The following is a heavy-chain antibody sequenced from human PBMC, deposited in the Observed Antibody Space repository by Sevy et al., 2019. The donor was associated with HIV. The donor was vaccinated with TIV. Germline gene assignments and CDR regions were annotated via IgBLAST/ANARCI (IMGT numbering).Heavy chain of an antibody. CDR2: IKQDGNER. J-gene: IGHJ4*01. CDR1: GFTFTSRW. V-gene: IGHV3-7*01. D-gene: IGHD1-26*01. CDR3: ARDGPYSGSYLFDY. Sequence: GGSLRLSCAASGFTFTSRWMSWDRQTPGKGLEWVANIKQDGNERYYVDSVKGRFTISRDNAKNSLYLQMSSLRAEDTAVYYCARDGPYSGSYLFDYWGHGTLVTVSS.